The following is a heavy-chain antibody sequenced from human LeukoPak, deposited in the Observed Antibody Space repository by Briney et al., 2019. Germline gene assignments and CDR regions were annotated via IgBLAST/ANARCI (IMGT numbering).Heavy chain of an antibody. V-gene: IGHV4-4*02. D-gene: IGHD3-10*01. CDR1: GASISSNKW. CDR2: ISQSGST. J-gene: IGHJ5*02. Sequence: SETLSLTCSVFGASISSNKWWGWVRQSPAKGLEWIGEISQSGSTNYNPSLKSRVTISVDKSKNQFSLSLSFVTAADTGVYYCARGLGAGGSSDWFDPWGQGTLATVSS. CDR3: ARGLGAGGSSDWFDP.